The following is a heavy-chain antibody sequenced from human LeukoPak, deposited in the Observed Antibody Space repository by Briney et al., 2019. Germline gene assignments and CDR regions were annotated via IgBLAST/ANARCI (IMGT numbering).Heavy chain of an antibody. CDR2: ISYDGSNK. Sequence: GGSLRLSCAASGFTFSSYGMHWVRQAPGKGLEWVAVISYDGSNKYYADSVKGRFTISRDNSKNTLYLQMNSLRAEDTAVYYCARDLSYGGNSVGFDYWGQGTLVTVSS. V-gene: IGHV3-30*19. CDR3: ARDLSYGGNSVGFDY. D-gene: IGHD4-23*01. J-gene: IGHJ4*02. CDR1: GFTFSSYG.